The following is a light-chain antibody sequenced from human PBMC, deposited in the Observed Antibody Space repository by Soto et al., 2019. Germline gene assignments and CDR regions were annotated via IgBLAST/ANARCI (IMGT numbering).Light chain of an antibody. J-gene: IGLJ2*01. CDR3: AAWDDSRDVV. V-gene: IGLV1-44*01. CDR2: SNN. CDR1: SSNIGSNT. Sequence: QPVLTQPPSASGTPGQRVTISCSGSSSNIGSNTVNWYQQLPGTAPKLHIYSNNQRPSGVPDRFSGSKSGTSASLAISGLQSEDEADYYCAAWDDSRDVVFGGGTKLTVL.